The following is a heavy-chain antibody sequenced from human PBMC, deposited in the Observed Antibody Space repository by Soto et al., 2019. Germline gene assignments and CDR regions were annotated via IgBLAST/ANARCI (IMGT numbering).Heavy chain of an antibody. J-gene: IGHJ4*02. Sequence: SETLSLTCAVSGDSISSGYHWAWIRQPPGKGLEWIASIYHSGTTYYNPSLKSRVTISVDTSKNQFSLRLTSVTAADSAVYFCARGGGSDSFDYWGQGILVTVSS. CDR1: GDSISSGYH. CDR2: IYHSGTT. D-gene: IGHD1-26*01. V-gene: IGHV4-38-2*01. CDR3: ARGGGSDSFDY.